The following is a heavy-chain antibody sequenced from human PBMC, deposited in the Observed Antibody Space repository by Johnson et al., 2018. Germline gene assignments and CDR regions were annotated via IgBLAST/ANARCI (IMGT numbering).Heavy chain of an antibody. V-gene: IGHV5-51*03. D-gene: IGHD3-16*01. J-gene: IGHJ6*04. CDR3: AKRGERGTSYMDV. CDR1: GYSFTNTW. CDR2: IWPGDSDT. Sequence: VQLVQSGAEVKKPGESLKISCKGSGYSFTNTWIGWVRQMPGEGLEWMGIIWPGDSDTKYSPSFQGQVTISADRSISTVYLQWSSLKASDTAIDYCAKRGERGTSYMDVWGKGTTVTVSS.